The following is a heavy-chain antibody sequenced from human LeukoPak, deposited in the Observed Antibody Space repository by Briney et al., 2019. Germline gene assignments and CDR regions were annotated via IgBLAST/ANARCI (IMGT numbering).Heavy chain of an antibody. Sequence: GGSLRLSCAASGFTFSSYEMNWVRQAPGKGLEWVSYISSSGSTIYYADSVKGRFTISRDNAKNSLYLQMNSLRAEDTAVYYCAGAGIAAAGTFDYWGQGTLVTVSS. D-gene: IGHD6-13*01. CDR2: ISSSGSTI. V-gene: IGHV3-48*03. CDR3: AGAGIAAAGTFDY. CDR1: GFTFSSYE. J-gene: IGHJ4*02.